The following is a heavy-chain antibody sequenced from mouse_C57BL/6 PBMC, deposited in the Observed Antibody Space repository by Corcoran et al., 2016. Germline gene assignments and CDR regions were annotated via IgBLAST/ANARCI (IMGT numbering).Heavy chain of an antibody. CDR3: ASGRMAY. CDR2: INPNNGGT. Sequence: EVQLQQSGPELVKPGASVKISCKASGYTFTDYYMNWVKQSHGKSLEWIGDINPNNGGTSYNQKFKGKATLTVDKSSSTAYMELRSLTSEDSAVYYCASGRMAYWGQGTTLTVSS. CDR1: GYTFTDYY. D-gene: IGHD2-3*01. J-gene: IGHJ2*01. V-gene: IGHV1-26*01.